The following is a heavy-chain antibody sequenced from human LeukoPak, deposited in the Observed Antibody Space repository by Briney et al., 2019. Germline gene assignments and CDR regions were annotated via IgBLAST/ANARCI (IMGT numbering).Heavy chain of an antibody. CDR1: GGSISSYY. CDR3: ARVRGYCSRTSCYYFDY. J-gene: IGHJ4*02. D-gene: IGHD2-2*01. Sequence: PSETLSLTCTVSGGSISSYYWSWIWQPPGKGLEWIGYIFYSGSTNYNPSLKSRVTISVDTSKNQFSLKLSSVTAADTAVYYCARVRGYCSRTSCYYFDYWGQGTLVTVSS. CDR2: IFYSGST. V-gene: IGHV4-59*01.